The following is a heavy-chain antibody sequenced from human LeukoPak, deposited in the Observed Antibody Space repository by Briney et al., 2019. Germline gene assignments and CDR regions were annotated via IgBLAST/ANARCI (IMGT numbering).Heavy chain of an antibody. CDR3: ARSSPVRSYFDY. V-gene: IGHV4-61*02. CDR1: GGSINSGAYY. Sequence: SETLSLTCTVSGGSINSGAYYWSWIRQPAGKGLEWVGRINTNGNTNYNPSLKSRVTIPVDTSKNQFSLKLSSVTAADTAVYYCARSSPVRSYFDYWGQGTLVTVSS. D-gene: IGHD3-10*01. CDR2: INTNGNT. J-gene: IGHJ4*02.